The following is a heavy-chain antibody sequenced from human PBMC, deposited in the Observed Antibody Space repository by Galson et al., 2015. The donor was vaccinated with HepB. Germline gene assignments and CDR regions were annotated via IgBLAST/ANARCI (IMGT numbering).Heavy chain of an antibody. D-gene: IGHD6-19*01. CDR1: GYSFTSYW. Sequence: QSGAEVKKPGESLMISCKGSGYSFTSYWIGWVRQMPGKGLEWMGIIYPGDSDTRYSPSFQGQVTISADKSISTAYLQWSSLKASDTAMYYCARQVITSGWDWYFDLWGRGTLVTVSS. J-gene: IGHJ2*01. CDR2: IYPGDSDT. V-gene: IGHV5-51*01. CDR3: ARQVITSGWDWYFDL.